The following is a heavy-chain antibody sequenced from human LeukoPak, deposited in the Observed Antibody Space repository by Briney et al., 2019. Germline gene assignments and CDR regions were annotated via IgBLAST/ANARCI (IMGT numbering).Heavy chain of an antibody. CDR3: AKPRGEEWLVGLYDAFDI. Sequence: GGSLRLSCAASGFTFSTYAMSWVRQAPGKGLEWVSIINGGGGSIYYADSVKGRFTISRDNSKNTLYLQMNSLRAEDTAVFYCAKPRGEEWLVGLYDAFDIWGQGTMVTVSS. J-gene: IGHJ3*02. CDR1: GFTFSTYA. D-gene: IGHD6-19*01. V-gene: IGHV3-23*01. CDR2: INGGGGSI.